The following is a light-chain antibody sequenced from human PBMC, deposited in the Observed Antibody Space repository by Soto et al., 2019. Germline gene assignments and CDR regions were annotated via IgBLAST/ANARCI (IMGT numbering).Light chain of an antibody. CDR1: QSVNNNY. CDR3: QQYGTSPQT. CDR2: DAS. J-gene: IGKJ1*01. Sequence: EIVLTQSPATLSLSPGEIATLSCGASQSVNNNYLAWYQQKPGLAPRLLIYDASSRATGIPDRFSGSGSGTDFTLTISRLEPEDFAVYSCQQYGTSPQTFGQGTKVEIK. V-gene: IGKV3D-20*01.